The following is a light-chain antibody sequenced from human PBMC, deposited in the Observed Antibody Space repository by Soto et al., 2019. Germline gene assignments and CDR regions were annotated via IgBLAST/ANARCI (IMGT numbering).Light chain of an antibody. CDR3: QQRTNWRLS. Sequence: EIVLTQSPATRSLSPGERATLSCRASQSVSSHLTWYQQKPGQAPRLLIYDTSNRATGIPARFSGSGSGTDFTLTISSLELEDFAVYYCQQRTNWRLSFGGGTKVEIK. V-gene: IGKV3-11*01. CDR1: QSVSSH. CDR2: DTS. J-gene: IGKJ4*01.